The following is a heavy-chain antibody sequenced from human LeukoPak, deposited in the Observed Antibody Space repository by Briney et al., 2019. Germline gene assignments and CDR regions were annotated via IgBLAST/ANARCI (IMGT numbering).Heavy chain of an antibody. J-gene: IGHJ4*02. CDR1: GFTFSRYG. D-gene: IGHD6-13*01. CDR2: ISYDGSNK. V-gene: IGHV3-30*18. CDR3: AKESTAAVPDY. Sequence: GGSLRLSCAASGFTFSRYGMHWVRQAPGRGLEWVAVISYDGSNKYYADSVKGRFTISRDSSKNTVFLQMNGLRGDDTAVYYCAKESTAAVPDYWGQGTLVTVSS.